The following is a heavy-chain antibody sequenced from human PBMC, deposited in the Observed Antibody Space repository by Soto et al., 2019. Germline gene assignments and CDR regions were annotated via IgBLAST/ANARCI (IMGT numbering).Heavy chain of an antibody. CDR1: RGSISSYH. CDR2: IYYSGST. D-gene: IGHD2-15*01. J-gene: IGHJ6*02. CDR3: ARGGTYFSCRSCCYYYGMDV. V-gene: IGHV4-59*12. Sequence: PSETLSLTRTVPRGSISSYHWSCVRQPPGKGLEWIGYIYYSGSTNYNPSLKSRVTISVDTSKNQFSLKLSSVTAADTAVYYCARGGTYFSCRSCCYYYGMDVWGQGT.